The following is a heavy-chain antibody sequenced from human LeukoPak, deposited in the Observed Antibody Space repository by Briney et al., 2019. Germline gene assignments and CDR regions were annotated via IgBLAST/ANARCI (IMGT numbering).Heavy chain of an antibody. V-gene: IGHV4-34*01. CDR1: GGSFSGYY. J-gene: IGHJ4*02. D-gene: IGHD3-10*01. Sequence: SETLSLTGAVYGGSFSGYYWSWIRQPPGKGLEWIGEINHSGSTNYNPSLKSRVTISVDTSKNQFSLKLSSVTAADTAVYYCARERNVLLWFGELLGYFDYWGQGTLVTVSP. CDR2: INHSGST. CDR3: ARERNVLLWFGELLGYFDY.